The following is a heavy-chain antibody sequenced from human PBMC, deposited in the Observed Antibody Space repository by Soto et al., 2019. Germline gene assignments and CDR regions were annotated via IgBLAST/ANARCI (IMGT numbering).Heavy chain of an antibody. Sequence: QVQLQESGPGLVKPSETLSLSCSVSPDSMTTYYWSWIRQPPGKGLEWIGYVYYSGFTNYNPSLKSRVTISIDTSKNQFSLKLTSVTAADAAVSYCARDWGTGTYDYWGQGSLVTVSS. J-gene: IGHJ4*02. CDR3: ARDWGTGTYDY. CDR1: PDSMTTYY. D-gene: IGHD1-1*01. CDR2: VYYSGFT. V-gene: IGHV4-59*01.